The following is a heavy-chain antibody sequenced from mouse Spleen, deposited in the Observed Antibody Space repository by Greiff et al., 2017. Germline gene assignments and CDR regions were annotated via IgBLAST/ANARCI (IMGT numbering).Heavy chain of an antibody. CDR1: GYTFTDYE. D-gene: IGHD1-1*01. J-gene: IGHJ4*01. Sequence: QVQLQQSGAELVRPGASVTLSCKASGYTFTDYEMHWVKQTPVHGLEWIGAIDPETGGTAYNQKFKGKAILTADKSSSTAYMELRSLTSEDSAVYYCTRNYGSSGDAMDYWGQGTSVTVSS. V-gene: IGHV1-15*01. CDR2: IDPETGGT. CDR3: TRNYGSSGDAMDY.